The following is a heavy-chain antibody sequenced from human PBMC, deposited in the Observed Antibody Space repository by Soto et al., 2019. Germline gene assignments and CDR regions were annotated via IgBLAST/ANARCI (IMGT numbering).Heavy chain of an antibody. CDR3: AREVTIFGVVTPLYYYHGMDV. CDR1: GGTFSSYA. D-gene: IGHD3-3*01. Sequence: QVQLVQSGAEVKKPGSSVKVSCKASGGTFSSYAISWVRQAPGQGLEWMGGIIPIFGTANYAQKFQGRVTITADESTSTAYMELSSLRSEDTAVYYCAREVTIFGVVTPLYYYHGMDVWGQGTTVTVSS. V-gene: IGHV1-69*01. J-gene: IGHJ6*02. CDR2: IIPIFGTA.